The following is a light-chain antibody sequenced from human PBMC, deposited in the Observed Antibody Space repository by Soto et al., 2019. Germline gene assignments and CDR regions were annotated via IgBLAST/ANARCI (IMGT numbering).Light chain of an antibody. CDR2: GAS. J-gene: IGKJ1*01. CDR1: QSVSSN. CDR3: QHYNNWPPCT. V-gene: IGKV3-15*01. Sequence: EIVMTQSPATLSVSPGERATLSCRASQSVSSNLAWYQQKPGQAPRLLIYGASTRATGIPARFSGSGSWTEFTLTISSLHSEDFAVYYCQHYNNWPPCTFGQGTKLEIK.